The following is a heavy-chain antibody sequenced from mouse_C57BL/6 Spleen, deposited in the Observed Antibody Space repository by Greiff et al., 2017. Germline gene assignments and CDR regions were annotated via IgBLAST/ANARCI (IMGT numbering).Heavy chain of an antibody. CDR1: GFSLTSYG. CDR2: IWSGGST. V-gene: IGHV2-2*02. J-gene: IGHJ2*01. Sequence: QVQLQQSGPGLVQPSQSLSITCTASGFSLTSYGVHWVRQSPGKGLEWLGVIWSGGSTDYNAAFISRLSISKDNSTSQAFFKMYRLQGNDTAIDYCAREGSNRGYFDYWGQGTTLTVSS. CDR3: AREGSNRGYFDY. D-gene: IGHD4-1*01.